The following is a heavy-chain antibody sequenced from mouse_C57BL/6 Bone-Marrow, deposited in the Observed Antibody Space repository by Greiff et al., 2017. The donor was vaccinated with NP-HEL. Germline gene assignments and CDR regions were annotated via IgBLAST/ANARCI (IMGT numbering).Heavy chain of an antibody. J-gene: IGHJ4*01. V-gene: IGHV1-69*01. CDR3: ATRDYCGSSFHYYAMDY. CDR1: GYTFTSYW. D-gene: IGHD1-1*01. Sequence: QVQLQQPGAELVMPGASVKLSCKASGYTFTSYWMHWVKQRPGQGLEWIGEISPSDSYTNYNQKFKGKSTLTVDKSSSTAYMQLSSLTSEDASVYYCATRDYCGSSFHYYAMDYWGQGTSVTVAS. CDR2: ISPSDSYT.